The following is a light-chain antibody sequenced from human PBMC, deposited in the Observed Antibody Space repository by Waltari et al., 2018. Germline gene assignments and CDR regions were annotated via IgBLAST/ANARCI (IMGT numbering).Light chain of an antibody. CDR3: QHYVNLPVT. CDR1: QSVGKS. Sequence: IVLTQSPGTLYLSPGERATLSCRASQSVGKSLAWYQQRPGQAPRLLIYDASTRATGTPGRFSGSGFGTDFSLAISSLEPEDFAVYFCQHYVNLPVTFGQGTKVEI. V-gene: IGKV3-20*01. CDR2: DAS. J-gene: IGKJ1*01.